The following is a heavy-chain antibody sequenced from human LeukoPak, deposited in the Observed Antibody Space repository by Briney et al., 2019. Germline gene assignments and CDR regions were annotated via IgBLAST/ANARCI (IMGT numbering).Heavy chain of an antibody. D-gene: IGHD1-26*01. CDR3: ARVAGSPFDY. Sequence: GGSLRLSCAASGFAFRSYAMSWVRQAPGKGLEWVSTISGSVGRTYYADSVKGRFTISRDNAKNSLYLQMNSLRAEDTAVYYCARVAGSPFDYWGQGTLVTVSS. V-gene: IGHV3-23*01. CDR2: ISGSVGRT. CDR1: GFAFRSYA. J-gene: IGHJ4*02.